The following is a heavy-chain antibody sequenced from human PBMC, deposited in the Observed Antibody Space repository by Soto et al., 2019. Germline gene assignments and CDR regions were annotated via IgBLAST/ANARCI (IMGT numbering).Heavy chain of an antibody. CDR1: GGSISSYY. CDR3: AKSGYSYGISRYYYYMDV. J-gene: IGHJ6*03. CDR2: IYYSGST. D-gene: IGHD5-18*01. V-gene: IGHV4-59*08. Sequence: SETLSLTCTVSGGSISSYYWSWIRQPPGKGLEWIGYIYYSGSTNYNPSLKSRVTISVDTSKNQFSLKLSSVTAADTAVYYCAKSGYSYGISRYYYYMDVWGKGTTVTASS.